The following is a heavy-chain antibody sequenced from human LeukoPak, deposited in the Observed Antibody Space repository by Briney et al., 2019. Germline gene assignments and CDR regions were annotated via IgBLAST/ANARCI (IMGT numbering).Heavy chain of an antibody. CDR1: GGSFSGYY. V-gene: IGHV4-34*01. Sequence: SETLSLTCAVYGGSFSGYYWSWIRQPPGKGLEWIGEINHSGSTNSNPSLKSRVTISVDTSKNQFSLKLSSVTAADAAVYYCARGRRGIGGDLIYGMDVWGKGTTVTVSS. J-gene: IGHJ6*04. D-gene: IGHD2-21*02. CDR2: INHSGST. CDR3: ARGRRGIGGDLIYGMDV.